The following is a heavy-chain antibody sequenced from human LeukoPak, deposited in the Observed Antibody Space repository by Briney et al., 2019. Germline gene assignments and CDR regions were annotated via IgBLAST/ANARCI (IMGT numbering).Heavy chain of an antibody. CDR2: IYYSGST. CDR3: ARAVVAATSYYYGMDV. D-gene: IGHD2-15*01. Sequence: SETLSLTCTVSGGSISSYYWSWIRQPPGKGLEWIGYIYYSGSTNYNPSLKSRVTISVDTSKNQFSLKLSSVTAADTAVYYCARAVVAATSYYYGMDVWGKGTTVTVSS. J-gene: IGHJ6*04. V-gene: IGHV4-59*01. CDR1: GGSISSYY.